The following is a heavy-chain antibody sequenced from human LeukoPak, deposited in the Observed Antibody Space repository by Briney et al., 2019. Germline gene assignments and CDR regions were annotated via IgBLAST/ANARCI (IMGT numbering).Heavy chain of an antibody. CDR3: ARITMVRGVITRIDY. V-gene: IGHV1-18*04. CDR1: GYTFTSYG. J-gene: IGHJ4*02. Sequence: ASVKVSCKASGYTFTSYGISWVRQAPGQGLEWMGWISAYNGNTNYAQKLQGRVTMTADTSTSTAYMELRSLRSDDTAVYYCARITMVRGVITRIDYWGQGTLVTVSS. CDR2: ISAYNGNT. D-gene: IGHD3-10*01.